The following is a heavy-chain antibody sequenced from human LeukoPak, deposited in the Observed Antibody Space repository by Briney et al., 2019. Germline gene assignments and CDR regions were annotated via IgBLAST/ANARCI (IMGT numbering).Heavy chain of an antibody. D-gene: IGHD2-2*02. J-gene: IGHJ6*04. CDR2: IILIFGTA. V-gene: IGHV1-69*06. CDR3: ASGGSGYCSSTSCYSRYGMDV. CDR1: GGTFSSYA. Sequence: ASVKVSCKASGGTFSSYAISWVRQAPGQGLEWMGGIILIFGTANYAQKFQGRVTITADKSTSTAYMELSSLRSEDTAVYYCASGGSGYCSSTSCYSRYGMDVWGKGTTVTVSS.